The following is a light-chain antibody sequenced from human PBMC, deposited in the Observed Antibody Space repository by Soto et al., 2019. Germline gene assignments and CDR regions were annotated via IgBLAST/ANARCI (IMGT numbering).Light chain of an antibody. J-gene: IGKJ3*01. CDR2: GAS. V-gene: IGKV3-15*01. CDR1: QSVSSN. CDR3: QQYKNWPLFT. Sequence: EIVMTQSPATLSVSPGERATLSCRASQSVSSNLAGYQQKPGQAPRLLSYGASTRATGIPARFSGSGSGTEFTLTIISLPSEDFAVYYCQQYKNWPLFTFGPGTKVDIK.